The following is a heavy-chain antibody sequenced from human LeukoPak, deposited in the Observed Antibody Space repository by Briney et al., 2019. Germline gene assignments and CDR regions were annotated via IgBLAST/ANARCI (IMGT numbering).Heavy chain of an antibody. Sequence: SQTLSLTCTVSGGSINSGAYYWSWIRPHPEKGLEWMGYIYYRGSTYYNPSLKSRVTISVDTSKNQFSLKLSPVTAADTAVYYCAREVYDSSGYYPYYFDYWGQGTLVTVSS. CDR3: AREVYDSSGYYPYYFDY. J-gene: IGHJ4*02. CDR1: GGSINSGAYY. V-gene: IGHV4-31*03. D-gene: IGHD3-22*01. CDR2: IYYRGST.